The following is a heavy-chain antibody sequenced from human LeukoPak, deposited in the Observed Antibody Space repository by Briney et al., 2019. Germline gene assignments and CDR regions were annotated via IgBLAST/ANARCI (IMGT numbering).Heavy chain of an antibody. CDR2: ISAGSGHT. V-gene: IGHV1-3*01. Sequence: ASVKVSCKPSGYSFISHTMHWVRQAPGQRLEWMGWISAGSGHTKYSQKFQGRVTITRDTSASTVSMELTSLRSEDTAVYYCARGLEYTGYGNNSYNYYYYGMDVWGQGTTVTVSS. J-gene: IGHJ6*02. CDR3: ARGLEYTGYGNNSYNYYYYGMDV. CDR1: GYSFISHT. D-gene: IGHD4-23*01.